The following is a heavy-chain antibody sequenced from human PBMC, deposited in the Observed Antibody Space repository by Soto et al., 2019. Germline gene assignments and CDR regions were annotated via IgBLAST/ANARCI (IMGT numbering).Heavy chain of an antibody. J-gene: IGHJ4*02. CDR3: ARDVDY. CDR2: ISSSSYTM. Sequence: EVQLVESGGGLVQPGGSLRLSCAASGFTFSHYSMNWVRQAPGKGLEWVSYISSSSYTMNYADSVKGRFTISRDNAKNSLYLQLNSLRDEDTAVYYCARDVDYWGQGTLVTVSS. CDR1: GFTFSHYS. V-gene: IGHV3-48*02.